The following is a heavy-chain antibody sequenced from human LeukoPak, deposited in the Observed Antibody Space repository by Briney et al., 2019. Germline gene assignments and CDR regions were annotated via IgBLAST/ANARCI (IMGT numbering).Heavy chain of an antibody. Sequence: SSETLSLTCTVSGGSISSYYWSWIRQPPGKGLEWIGYIYYSGSTNYNPSLKSRVTISVDTSKNQFSLKLSSVTAADTAVYYCAAWFGELSPFDYWGQGTLVTVSS. CDR2: IYYSGST. CDR1: GGSISSYY. V-gene: IGHV4-59*08. J-gene: IGHJ4*02. D-gene: IGHD3-10*01. CDR3: AAWFGELSPFDY.